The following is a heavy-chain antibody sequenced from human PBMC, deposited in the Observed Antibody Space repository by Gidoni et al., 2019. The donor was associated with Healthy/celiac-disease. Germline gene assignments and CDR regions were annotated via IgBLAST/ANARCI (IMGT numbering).Heavy chain of an antibody. Sequence: QVQLQESGPGLVKPSETLSLTCTVSGGSIISYYWSWIRQPPGKGLEWIGYIYYSGSTNYNPALKSRVTISVDTSKNQFSLKLSSVTAADTAVYYCARGRGSMVRGVGYHDDLDYWGQGTLVTVSS. CDR1: GGSIISYY. D-gene: IGHD3-10*01. J-gene: IGHJ4*02. CDR3: ARGRGSMVRGVGYHDDLDY. V-gene: IGHV4-59*01. CDR2: IYYSGST.